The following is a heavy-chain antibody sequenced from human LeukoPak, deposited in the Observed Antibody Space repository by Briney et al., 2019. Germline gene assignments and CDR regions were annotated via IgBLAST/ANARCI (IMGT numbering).Heavy chain of an antibody. CDR3: AREGPLHDFWSGYYSDY. CDR2: IIPIFGTA. D-gene: IGHD3-3*01. V-gene: IGHV1-69*05. Sequence: XKASGGTFSSYAISWVRQAPGQGLEWMGRIIPIFGTASYAQKFQGRVTITTDESTSTAYMELSSLRSEDTAVYYCAREGPLHDFWSGYYSDYWGQGTLVTVSS. CDR1: GGTFSSYA. J-gene: IGHJ4*02.